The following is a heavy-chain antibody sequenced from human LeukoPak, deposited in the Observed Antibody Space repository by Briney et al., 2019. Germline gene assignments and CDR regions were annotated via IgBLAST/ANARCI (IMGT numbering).Heavy chain of an antibody. CDR3: AKELDYGGNSPFHY. D-gene: IGHD4-23*01. J-gene: IGHJ4*02. Sequence: GRSLRLSCTASRFTFSDYGMHWVRQAPGKGLEWVTFISYDGSNKYYADSVKGRFTISRDNSKNTLYLQMNSLRAEDTAVYYCAKELDYGGNSPFHYWGQGTLVTVSS. CDR1: RFTFSDYG. V-gene: IGHV3-30*18. CDR2: ISYDGSNK.